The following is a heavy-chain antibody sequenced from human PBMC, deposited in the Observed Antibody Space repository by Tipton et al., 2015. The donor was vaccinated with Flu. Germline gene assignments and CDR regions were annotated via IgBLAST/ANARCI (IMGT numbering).Heavy chain of an antibody. CDR2: IRHYVTNT. J-gene: IGHJ4*02. Sequence: SLRLSCVASGFTFSNYGLHWVRQAPGKRLEWVALIRHYVTNTYYVDSVRGRFTISRANSKNTVYLQMNNLRGEDTAVYYCAKDNDPSNVPHYWDQGTLVTVSS. CDR1: GFTFSNYG. D-gene: IGHD1-1*01. CDR3: AKDNDPSNVPHY. V-gene: IGHV3-30*02.